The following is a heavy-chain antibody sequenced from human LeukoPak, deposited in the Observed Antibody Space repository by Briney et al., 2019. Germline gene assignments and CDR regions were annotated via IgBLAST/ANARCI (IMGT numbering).Heavy chain of an antibody. Sequence: GASVNVSCKASGYTFTDYAMHWVRQAPGQRLEWMGWINAGTGDTKYSQTFQGRVTITRDTSATTAHMELSRLRSEDTAVYYCVRNAVGKTDFDYWGQGTLVTVSS. D-gene: IGHD4-23*01. CDR1: GYTFTDYA. J-gene: IGHJ4*02. CDR2: INAGTGDT. CDR3: VRNAVGKTDFDY. V-gene: IGHV1-3*01.